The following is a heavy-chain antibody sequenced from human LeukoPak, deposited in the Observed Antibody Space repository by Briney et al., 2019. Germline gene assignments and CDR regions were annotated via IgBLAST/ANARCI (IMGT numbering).Heavy chain of an antibody. CDR2: IYYSGST. J-gene: IGHJ6*03. V-gene: IGHV4-59*11. CDR1: GGSISSHY. D-gene: IGHD6-6*01. CDR3: ARIAAAPYYYYYMDV. Sequence: PSETLSLTCTVSGGSISSHYWSWIRQPPGKGLEGIGYIYYSGSTNYNPSPKSRVTISVDTSKNQFSLKLSSVTAADTAVYYCARIAAAPYYYYYMDVWGKGTTVTVSS.